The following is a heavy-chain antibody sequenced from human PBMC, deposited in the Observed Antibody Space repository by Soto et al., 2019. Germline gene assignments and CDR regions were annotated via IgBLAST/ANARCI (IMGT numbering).Heavy chain of an antibody. CDR2: IITIFCTA. J-gene: IGHJ5*02. V-gene: IGHV1-69*01. CDR1: GGTFSTYT. D-gene: IGHD3-22*01. CDR3: ARSQDSSGYWNNCFDP. Sequence: QVQLVQSGAEVKKPGSSVKVSCKASGGTFSTYTITWVRQAPGQGLEWMGGIITIFCTANYPQKFQGRVTITADESTSTDYMEMSSLRSEDTAVYYCARSQDSSGYWNNCFDPWGQGTLVTVSS.